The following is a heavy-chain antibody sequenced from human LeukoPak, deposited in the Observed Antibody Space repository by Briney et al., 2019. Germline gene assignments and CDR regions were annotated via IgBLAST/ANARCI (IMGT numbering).Heavy chain of an antibody. CDR3: ARDSPGYGAYIS. CDR2: IKEDGSRE. CDR1: GFTFSTYW. D-gene: IGHD5-12*01. J-gene: IGHJ1*01. V-gene: IGHV3-7*01. Sequence: GGSLRLSCAASGFTFSTYWMTWVRQAPGKGLEWVANIKEDGSREYYVDSVKGRFTISRDNAKNSLYLQMDSLTAEDTAVYYCARDSPGYGAYISWGQGTLVSVSS.